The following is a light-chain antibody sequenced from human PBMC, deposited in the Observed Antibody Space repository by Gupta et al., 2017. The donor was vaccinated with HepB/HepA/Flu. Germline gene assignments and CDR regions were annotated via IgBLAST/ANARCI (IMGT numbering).Light chain of an antibody. CDR2: DAS. CDR3: QQCTNWPLT. CDR1: QTVRKY. V-gene: IGKV3-11*01. J-gene: IGKJ1*01. Sequence: ENVLTQSPATMSLSPGERATLSCRASQTVRKYLACYQQKPGQPPRLLIYDASNRATDIPARFSGSGSGTDFTLTISSLESEDFAVYYCQQCTNWPLTFGQGTKVEIK.